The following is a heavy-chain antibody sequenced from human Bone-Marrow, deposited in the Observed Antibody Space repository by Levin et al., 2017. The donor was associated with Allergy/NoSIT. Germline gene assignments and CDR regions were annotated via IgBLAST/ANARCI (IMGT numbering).Heavy chain of an antibody. Sequence: ASVKVSCKTSGYVFTTYGITWVRQAPGQGLEWMGWISAFNHDTKYADNFRGRVTMTKDTSTATAYMELRGLTSDDTAIYFCARVDSSSWYFFSDYWGQGTPVTVSS. CDR1: GYVFTTYG. D-gene: IGHD3-22*01. J-gene: IGHJ4*02. CDR2: ISAFNHDT. CDR3: ARVDSSSWYFFSDY. V-gene: IGHV1-18*04.